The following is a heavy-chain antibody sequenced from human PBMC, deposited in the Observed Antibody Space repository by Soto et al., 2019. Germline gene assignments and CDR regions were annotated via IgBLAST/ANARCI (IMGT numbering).Heavy chain of an antibody. V-gene: IGHV4-59*01. CDR2: IYYSGST. Sequence: SETLSLTCTVSGGSISSYYWSWIRQPPGKGLEWVGYIYYSGSTNYNPSLKSRVTISVDTSKNQFSLKLNSVTAADTAVYYCARWYGGSLDYWGQGTLVTVSS. CDR3: ARWYGGSLDY. CDR1: GGSISSYY. D-gene: IGHD4-17*01. J-gene: IGHJ4*02.